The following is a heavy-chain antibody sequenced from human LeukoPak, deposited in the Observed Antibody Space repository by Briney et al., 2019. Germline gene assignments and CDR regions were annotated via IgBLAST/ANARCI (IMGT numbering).Heavy chain of an antibody. D-gene: IGHD2-2*01. Sequence: GGSLRLSCAASGFTFSSYWMTWVRQAPGKGVEWVANINQDGGEKYYVDSVKGRFTISRDNAKNSLYLQMNSLRAEDTAVYHCATGRSCTTCYLPDYWGQGTLVTVSS. CDR2: INQDGGEK. J-gene: IGHJ4*02. CDR1: GFTFSSYW. V-gene: IGHV3-7*01. CDR3: ATGRSCTTCYLPDY.